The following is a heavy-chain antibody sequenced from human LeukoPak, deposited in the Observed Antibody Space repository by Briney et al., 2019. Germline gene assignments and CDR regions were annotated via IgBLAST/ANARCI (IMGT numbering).Heavy chain of an antibody. CDR1: GFTLSSYS. D-gene: IGHD3-10*01. J-gene: IGHJ4*02. CDR2: LRTSTSDI. V-gene: IGHV3-21*01. Sequence: GGSLRLSCAASGFTLSSYSMSWVRQAPGKGLEWVSSLRTSTSDIYYADSVKGRFTISRDNAKNSLLLQMNSQRAEDTAVYYCVRDLYGSGRYQRDYWGQGTQVTVSS. CDR3: VRDLYGSGRYQRDY.